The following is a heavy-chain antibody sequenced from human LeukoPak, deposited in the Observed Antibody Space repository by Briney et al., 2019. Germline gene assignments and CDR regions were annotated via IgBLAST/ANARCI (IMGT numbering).Heavy chain of an antibody. CDR2: IWYDGSNQ. D-gene: IGHD4-17*01. V-gene: IGHV3-33*06. Sequence: GRSLRLSCAASGFSFSSYAMHWVRQAPGKGLEWVAVIWYDGSNQYYADSVRGRFTISRDNSKNTLHLQMNSLRAEDTAAYYCVKSGPDFGDLPSEYYFDFWGQGTLVTVSS. CDR1: GFSFSSYA. J-gene: IGHJ4*02. CDR3: VKSGPDFGDLPSEYYFDF.